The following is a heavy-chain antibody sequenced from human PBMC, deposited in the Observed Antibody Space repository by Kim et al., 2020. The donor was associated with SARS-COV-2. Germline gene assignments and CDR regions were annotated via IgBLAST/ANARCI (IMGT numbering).Heavy chain of an antibody. J-gene: IGHJ6*02. D-gene: IGHD3-22*01. CDR1: GYSISSGYY. CDR2: IYHSGST. V-gene: IGHV4-38-2*02. Sequence: SETLSLTCTVSGYSISSGYYWGWIRQPPGKGLEWIGSIYHSGSTYYNPSLKSRVTISVDTSKNQFSLKLSSVTAADTAVYYCAGVGYWYYDSSGYTYYYGMDVWGQGATVTVSS. CDR3: AGVGYWYYDSSGYTYYYGMDV.